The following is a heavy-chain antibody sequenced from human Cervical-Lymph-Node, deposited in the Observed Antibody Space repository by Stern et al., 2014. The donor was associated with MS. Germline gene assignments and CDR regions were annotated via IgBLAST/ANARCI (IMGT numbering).Heavy chain of an antibody. CDR2: IWYDGSNE. CDR1: GFTFSSYG. CDR3: ARDYEHHNEDSSGYYSVLSGY. Sequence: VQLVESGGGVVQPGRSLRLSCAASGFTFSSYGMHWVRQPPGKGLEWVAGIWYDGSNEYYADSVKGRFTISRDNSKNTLYLQMDSLRAEDTAVYYCARDYEHHNEDSSGYYSVLSGYWGQGTLVTVSS. V-gene: IGHV3-33*01. J-gene: IGHJ4*02. D-gene: IGHD3-22*01.